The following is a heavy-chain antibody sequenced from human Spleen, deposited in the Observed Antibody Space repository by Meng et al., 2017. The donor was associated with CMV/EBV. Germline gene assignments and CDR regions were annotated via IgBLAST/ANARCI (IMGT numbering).Heavy chain of an antibody. V-gene: IGHV1-8*03. Sequence: ASGYTFTNYDINWVRQATGQGLEWMGWMSPKSGNAGFAQKFQGRVTFTRNTSITTAYMELSSLRSDDTAVYYCARYCVKERRCAFDVWGQGTMVTVSS. CDR2: MSPKSGNA. CDR3: ARYCVKERRCAFDV. D-gene: IGHD2-8*02. CDR1: GYTFTNYD. J-gene: IGHJ3*01.